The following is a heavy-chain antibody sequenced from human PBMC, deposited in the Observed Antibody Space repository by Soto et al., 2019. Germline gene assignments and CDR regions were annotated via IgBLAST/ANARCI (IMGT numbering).Heavy chain of an antibody. D-gene: IGHD6-6*01. CDR1: GVSFSNYY. Sequence: QVLLQQWGAGLLKPSETLSLTCAVYGVSFSNYYWSWIRQPPGKGLEWIGQINHSGSTNYNPSLXRXVXXSVDTSKNQFSLNLSSVTAADTAVYYCARTSRFDYWDQGTLVTVSS. V-gene: IGHV4-34*01. CDR2: INHSGST. CDR3: ARTSRFDY. J-gene: IGHJ4*02.